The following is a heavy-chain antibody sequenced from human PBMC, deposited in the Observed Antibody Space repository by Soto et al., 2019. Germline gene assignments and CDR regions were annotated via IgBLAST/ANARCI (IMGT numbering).Heavy chain of an antibody. CDR2: ISSSSSYI. CDR3: ARDPKYDYGDQYFQH. Sequence: EVQLVESGGGLVKPGGSLRLSCAASGFTFSSYSMNWVRQAPGKGLEWVSSISSSSSYIYYADSVKGRFTISRDNAKNSLYLQMNSLRAEDTAVYYCARDPKYDYGDQYFQHWGQGTLVTVSS. CDR1: GFTFSSYS. D-gene: IGHD4-17*01. J-gene: IGHJ1*01. V-gene: IGHV3-21*01.